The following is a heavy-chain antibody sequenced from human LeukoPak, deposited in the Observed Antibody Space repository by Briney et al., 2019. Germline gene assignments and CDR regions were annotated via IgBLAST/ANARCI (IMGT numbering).Heavy chain of an antibody. D-gene: IGHD2-2*01. V-gene: IGHV3-48*03. Sequence: QPGGSLRLSCAASGFTFSSYEMNWVRQAPGKGLEWVSYISSSGSTIYYADSVKGRFTISRDNAKNSLYLQMNSLRAEDTAVYYCARDGETDEVPAADPYFDYWGQGTLVTVSS. CDR1: GFTFSSYE. CDR3: ARDGETDEVPAADPYFDY. CDR2: ISSSGSTI. J-gene: IGHJ4*02.